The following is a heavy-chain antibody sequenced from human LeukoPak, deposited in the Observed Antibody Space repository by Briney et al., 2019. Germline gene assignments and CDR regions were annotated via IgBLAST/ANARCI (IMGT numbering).Heavy chain of an antibody. D-gene: IGHD1-1*01. CDR2: IKEDGSRR. CDR1: GFSLSGYW. V-gene: IGHV3-7*03. J-gene: IGHJ4*02. Sequence: GGSLRLSCAASGFSLSGYWMSWVRQAPGKGPEWMANIKEDGSRRYYSESVRGRFTISRDNSENSLYLQMNSLRAEDTAVYYCATHWRGRWGQGTLVTVSS. CDR3: ATHWRGR.